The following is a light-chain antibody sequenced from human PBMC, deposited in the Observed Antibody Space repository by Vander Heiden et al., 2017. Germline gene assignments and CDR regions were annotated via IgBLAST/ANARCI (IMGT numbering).Light chain of an antibody. Sequence: QSALSQPASESGSPGQSITISCTGTSSDVGGYNYVSRYQQHPGKAPKLMIYDVSTRPSGVSNRFSGSKSGNTASLTISGLQAEDEADYYCSSYTSSSTPLFGGGTKLTVL. CDR2: DVS. V-gene: IGLV2-14*01. CDR3: SSYTSSSTPL. J-gene: IGLJ2*01. CDR1: SSDVGGYNY.